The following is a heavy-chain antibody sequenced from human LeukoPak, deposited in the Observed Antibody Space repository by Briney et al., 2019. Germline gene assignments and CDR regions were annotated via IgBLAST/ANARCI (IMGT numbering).Heavy chain of an antibody. D-gene: IGHD6-6*01. CDR2: ISGGGDST. J-gene: IGHJ4*02. CDR1: GFTFSNYA. Sequence: GGSLRLSCAASGFTFSNYAMSWVRQVPGKGLEWLSAISGGGDSTWYADSVKGRFTISRDNSKNTLSLQMNSLRAEDTTLYYCAKGSSAVRPYYFDYWGQGILVTVSS. V-gene: IGHV3-23*01. CDR3: AKGSSAVRPYYFDY.